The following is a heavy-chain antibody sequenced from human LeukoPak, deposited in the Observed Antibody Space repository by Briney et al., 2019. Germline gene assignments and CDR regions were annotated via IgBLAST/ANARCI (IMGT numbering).Heavy chain of an antibody. CDR1: GFTFSSYW. V-gene: IGHV3-74*01. Sequence: GGSLRLSCAASGFTFSSYWMHWVRQAPGKGLVWVSRINTDGSSTSYADSVKGRFTISRDNAKNTLYLQMNSLRAEDTALYYCAREHSGSSGWYVTREDYYYGMDVWGQGTTVTVSS. D-gene: IGHD6-19*01. J-gene: IGHJ6*02. CDR3: AREHSGSSGWYVTREDYYYGMDV. CDR2: INTDGSST.